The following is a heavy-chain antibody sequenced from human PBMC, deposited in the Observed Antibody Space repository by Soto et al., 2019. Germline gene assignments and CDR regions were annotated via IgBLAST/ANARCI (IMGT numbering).Heavy chain of an antibody. CDR3: ARRPSGYCSSTTGYPSDY. V-gene: IGHV3-20*03. J-gene: IGHJ4*02. D-gene: IGHD2-2*03. Sequence: GYADSVKGRFTISRDNAKNSLYLQMNSLRAEDTALYYCARRPSGYCSSTTGYPSDYWGQGTLVTVSS.